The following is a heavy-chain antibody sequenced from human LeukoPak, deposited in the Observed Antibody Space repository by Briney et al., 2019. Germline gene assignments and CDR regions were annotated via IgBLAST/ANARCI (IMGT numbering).Heavy chain of an antibody. V-gene: IGHV4-30-2*01. Sequence: PSQTLSLTCTVSGGSISSGGYYWSWIRQPPGKGLEWIGYIYHSGSTYYNPSLKSRVTISVDRSKNQFSLKLSSVTAADTAVYYCARLAVIGGATEGNYFDYWGQGTLVTVSS. D-gene: IGHD1-26*01. J-gene: IGHJ4*02. CDR3: ARLAVIGGATEGNYFDY. CDR1: GGSISSGGYY. CDR2: IYHSGST.